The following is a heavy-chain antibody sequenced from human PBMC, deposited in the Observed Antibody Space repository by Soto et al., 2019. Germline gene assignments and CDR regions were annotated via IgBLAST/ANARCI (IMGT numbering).Heavy chain of an antibody. CDR3: AREVNTVIMPGDTEDYSGLDV. Sequence: QVQLVQSGAEVKKPGASVKVSCKASGYVFSSSFVHWVRQAPGQGLEWMAMINPTIGSTSYAHNFQGRLAVTGDTSTATVYLDLSSLRSADTAIYYCAREVNTVIMPGDTEDYSGLDVWGQGTTVIVSS. V-gene: IGHV1-46*01. CDR2: INPTIGST. D-gene: IGHD2-21*02. CDR1: GYVFSSSF. J-gene: IGHJ6*02.